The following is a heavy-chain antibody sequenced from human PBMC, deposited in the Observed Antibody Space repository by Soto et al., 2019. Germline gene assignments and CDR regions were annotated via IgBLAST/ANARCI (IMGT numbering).Heavy chain of an antibody. V-gene: IGHV3-23*01. D-gene: IGHD6-13*01. CDR1: GCNLSSYA. CDR3: AKDEPPIAAAGIFDY. CDR2: ISGSGGST. Sequence: PGGSLRLPCAASGCNLSSYAMSWVRQAPGKGLEWVSAISGSGGSTYYADSVKGRFTISRDNSKNTLYLQMNSLRAEDTAVYYCAKDEPPIAAAGIFDYWGQGTLVTVSS. J-gene: IGHJ4*02.